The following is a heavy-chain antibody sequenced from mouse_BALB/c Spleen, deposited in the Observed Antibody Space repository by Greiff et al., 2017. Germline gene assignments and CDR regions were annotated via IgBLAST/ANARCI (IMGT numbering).Heavy chain of an antibody. V-gene: IGHV3-8*02. D-gene: IGHD1-1*01. CDR1: GDSITSGY. J-gene: IGHJ4*01. CDR3: ARNYYGSSYAMDY. Sequence: EVMLVESGPSLVKPSQTLSLTCSVTGDSITSGYWNWIRKFPGNKLEYMGYISYSGSTYYNPSLKSRISITRDTSKNQYYLQLNSVTTEDTATYYCARNYYGSSYAMDYWGQGTSVTVSS. CDR2: ISYSGST.